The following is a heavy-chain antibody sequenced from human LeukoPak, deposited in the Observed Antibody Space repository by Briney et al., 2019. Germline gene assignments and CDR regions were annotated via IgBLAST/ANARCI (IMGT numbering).Heavy chain of an antibody. CDR3: ARLYSTGWYGGPDY. V-gene: IGHV3-7*01. Sequence: GGSLRLSCAASGFTFSSYWMTWVRQAPGKGLEWVANIKKDGSEKYYVDSVKGRFTISRDNAKNSLYLQMNSLRAEDTAVYYCARLYSTGWYGGPDYWGQGTLVAVSS. CDR2: IKKDGSEK. J-gene: IGHJ4*02. D-gene: IGHD6-19*01. CDR1: GFTFSSYW.